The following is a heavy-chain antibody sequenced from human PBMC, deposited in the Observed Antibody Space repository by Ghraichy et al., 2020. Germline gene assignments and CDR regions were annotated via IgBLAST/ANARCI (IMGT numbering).Heavy chain of an antibody. CDR2: TKQDGSEK. D-gene: IGHD3-16*01. CDR1: GFTFSYYW. Sequence: GGSLRLSCAGSGFTFSYYWMSWVRQATGKGLEWVPNTKQDGSEKHYVDSVKGRFTISRDNAKNSLYLQMNSLRAEDTAVYYCARGPTYDYLWGSPPWGQGTLVTASS. V-gene: IGHV3-7*03. J-gene: IGHJ5*02. CDR3: ARGPTYDYLWGSPP.